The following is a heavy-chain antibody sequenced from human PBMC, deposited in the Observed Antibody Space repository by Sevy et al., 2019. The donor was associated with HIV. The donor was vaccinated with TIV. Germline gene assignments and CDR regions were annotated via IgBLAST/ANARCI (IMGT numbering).Heavy chain of an antibody. J-gene: IGHJ6*02. Sequence: GESLKISCAASGFTLSSYGMHWVRQAPGKGLEGVAVIRYDGSNKYNADSVKGRFTISRDNSKNTLYLQMNSLRAEDTAVYYCARDRLGITISAEWGGGMDVWGQGTTVTVSS. CDR3: ARDRLGITISAEWGGGMDV. D-gene: IGHD3-3*01. V-gene: IGHV3-33*01. CDR1: GFTLSSYG. CDR2: IRYDGSNK.